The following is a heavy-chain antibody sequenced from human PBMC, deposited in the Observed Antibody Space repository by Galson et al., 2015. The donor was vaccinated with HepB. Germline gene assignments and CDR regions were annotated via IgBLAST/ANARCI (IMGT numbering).Heavy chain of an antibody. CDR2: INPNSGGT. V-gene: IGHV1-2*02. J-gene: IGHJ6*02. CDR3: ARDSRYSSSWYLYYGMDV. CDR1: GYTFTGYY. D-gene: IGHD6-13*01. Sequence: KVSCKASGYTFTGYYMHWVRQAPGQGLEWMGWINPNSGGTNYAQKFQGRVTMTRDTSISTAYMELSRLRSDDTAVYYCARDSRYSSSWYLYYGMDVWGQGTTVTVSS.